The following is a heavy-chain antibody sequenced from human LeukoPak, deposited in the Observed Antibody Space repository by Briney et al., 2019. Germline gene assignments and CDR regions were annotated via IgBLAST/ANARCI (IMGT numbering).Heavy chain of an antibody. D-gene: IGHD7-27*01. Sequence: SETLSLTCTVSGGSISSYYWSWLRQPGGKGLEWIGRIYNSGSTNYNPSLKSRVTMSEETSNNQFSLKLSSVTAADTAVYYCARELTGDFISHWYFDLWGRGTLVTVSS. CDR2: IYNSGST. CDR3: ARELTGDFISHWYFDL. V-gene: IGHV4-4*07. J-gene: IGHJ2*01. CDR1: GGSISSYY.